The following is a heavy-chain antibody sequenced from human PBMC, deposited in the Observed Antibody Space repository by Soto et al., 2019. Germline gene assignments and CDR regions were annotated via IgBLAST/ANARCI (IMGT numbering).Heavy chain of an antibody. CDR3: AKGNAPSIPSAFHI. Sequence: GGSLRLSSEVSGFTLIDYGIHWVRQAPCKWLDWVGAIASDGSKQSYGDSVRGRFTFSRENSKNMMELKMTTLRGEDEAVYYCAKGNAPSIPSAFHILG. J-gene: IGHJ3*02. V-gene: IGHV3-30*18. CDR1: GFTLIDYG. D-gene: IGHD2-21*01. CDR2: IASDGSKQ.